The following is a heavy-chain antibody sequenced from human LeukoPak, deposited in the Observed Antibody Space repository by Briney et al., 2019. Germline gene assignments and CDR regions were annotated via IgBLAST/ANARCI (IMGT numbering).Heavy chain of an antibody. J-gene: IGHJ6*02. CDR1: GFTVSSYS. CDR2: ISSSSSII. Sequence: GGSLRLSRAASGFTVSSYSMNWVRQAPGKGLEWVSYISSSSSIINYADSVKGRVTVSRDNAKNSLYLQMNNLRAEDTAVYYCARDSSYGMDVWGLGTTVTVSS. V-gene: IGHV3-48*01. D-gene: IGHD6-6*01. CDR3: ARDSSYGMDV.